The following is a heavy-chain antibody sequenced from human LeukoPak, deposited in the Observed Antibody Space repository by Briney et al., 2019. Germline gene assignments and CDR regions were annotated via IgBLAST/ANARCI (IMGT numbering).Heavy chain of an antibody. CDR2: IYTSGST. V-gene: IGHV4-4*07. J-gene: IGHJ6*03. CDR1: GGSISSYY. Sequence: SETLSLTCTVSGGSISSYYWSWIRQPAGKGLEWIGRIYTSGSTNYNPSLKSRVTMSVDTSKHQFSLKLSSVTAADTAVYYCARSSIAEPGYYYYMDVWGKGTTVTVSS. CDR3: ARSSIAEPGYYYYMDV. D-gene: IGHD6-6*01.